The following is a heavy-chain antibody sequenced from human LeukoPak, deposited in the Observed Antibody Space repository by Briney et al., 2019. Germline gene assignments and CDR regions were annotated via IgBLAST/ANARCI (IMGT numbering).Heavy chain of an antibody. V-gene: IGHV1-2*02. Sequence: GASVKVSCKASGYTFTAYFMHWVRPAPGQGLEWMGWINPTSGGRHFAQKLRGGVTITSDKSINTAYMELSRLRYDDTAMYYCARVPIDFKAVAATFDYWGQGTLVTLSS. CDR2: INPTSGGR. CDR1: GYTFTAYF. J-gene: IGHJ4*02. D-gene: IGHD6-19*01. CDR3: ARVPIDFKAVAATFDY.